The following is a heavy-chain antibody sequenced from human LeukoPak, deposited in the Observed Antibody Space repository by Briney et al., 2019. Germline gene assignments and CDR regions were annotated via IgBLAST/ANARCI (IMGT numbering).Heavy chain of an antibody. CDR1: GGSFSGYY. V-gene: IGHV4-34*01. J-gene: IGHJ4*02. CDR2: INHSGST. D-gene: IGHD3-16*01. CDR3: AGGLGAGDY. Sequence: SETLSLTCAVYGGSFSGYYWSWIRQPPGKGLEWIGEINHSGSTNYNPSLKSRVTISVDTSKNRFSLKLSSVTAADTAVYYCAGGLGAGDYWGQGTLVTVSS.